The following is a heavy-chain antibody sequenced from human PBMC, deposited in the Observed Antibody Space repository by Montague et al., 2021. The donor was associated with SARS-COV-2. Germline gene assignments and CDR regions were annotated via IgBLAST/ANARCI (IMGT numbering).Heavy chain of an antibody. J-gene: IGHJ4*02. D-gene: IGHD2-15*01. V-gene: IGHV3-23*01. Sequence: SLRLSCAGSGFSFSNYVMSWVRQAPGKGLEWVSSLSHGGDTAYYADSVKGRFTISRDNSKSTLYLQMNSLRAEDTAIYYCVPLGYCSDDSCSDFDSWGQGTLVTVSS. CDR1: GFSFSNYV. CDR3: VPLGYCSDDSCSDFDS. CDR2: LSHGGDTA.